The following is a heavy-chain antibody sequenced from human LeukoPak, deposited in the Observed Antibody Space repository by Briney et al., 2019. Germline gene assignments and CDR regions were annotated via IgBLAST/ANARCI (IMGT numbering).Heavy chain of an antibody. V-gene: IGHV1-24*01. CDR2: FDPEDGET. CDR3: ARGIVGATDDAFDI. D-gene: IGHD1-26*01. CDR1: GYTLTELS. Sequence: GSVKVSCKVSGYTLTELSMHWVRQAPGKGLEWMGGFDPEDGETIYAQKFQCRVTMTEDTSTDTAYMELSSLRSEDTAVYYCARGIVGATDDAFDIWGQGTMVTVSS. J-gene: IGHJ3*02.